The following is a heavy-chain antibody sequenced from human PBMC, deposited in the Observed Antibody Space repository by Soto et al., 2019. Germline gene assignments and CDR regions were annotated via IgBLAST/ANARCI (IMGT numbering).Heavy chain of an antibody. V-gene: IGHV4-61*03. CDR3: ARGQRDALNPRNGY. Sequence: SETLSLTCTVSGGFVSRDSHYRSWIRQPPGKGLEWIGYIYYSGSTNYNPSLKGRVSISVDTSNNHFSLKLTSVTAADTAIYYCARGQRDALNPRNGYWGQGTMVTVSS. CDR2: IYYSGST. D-gene: IGHD2-2*01. CDR1: GGFVSRDSHY. J-gene: IGHJ4*02.